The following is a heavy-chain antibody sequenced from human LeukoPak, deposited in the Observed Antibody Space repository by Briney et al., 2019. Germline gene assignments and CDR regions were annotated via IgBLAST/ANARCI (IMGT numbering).Heavy chain of an antibody. J-gene: IGHJ5*02. D-gene: IGHD2-2*01. V-gene: IGHV4-61*08. CDR3: ARSGTRASPFDP. CDR1: GGSISSGDYY. Sequence: SQTLSLTCTVSGGSISSGDYYWSWIRQPPGKGLEWIGYIYYSGSTNYNPSLKSRVTISVDTSKNQFSLKLSSVTAADTAVYYCARSGTRASPFDPWGQGTLVTVSS. CDR2: IYYSGST.